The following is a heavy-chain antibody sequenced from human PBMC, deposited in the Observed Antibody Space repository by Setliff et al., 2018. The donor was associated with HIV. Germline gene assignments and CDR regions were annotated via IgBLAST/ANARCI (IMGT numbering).Heavy chain of an antibody. CDR3: ARVVYNSSGYYYLGAFDI. V-gene: IGHV4-38-2*01. J-gene: IGHJ3*02. CDR1: GYSISSGYY. D-gene: IGHD3-22*01. Sequence: SETLSLTCAVSGYSISSGYYWGWIRQPPGKGLEWIGSVHHGGSTYYSPSLKSPVTISLEPSKNQFSLKLSSVTAADTAVYYCARVVYNSSGYYYLGAFDIWGQGTMVTVSS. CDR2: VHHGGST.